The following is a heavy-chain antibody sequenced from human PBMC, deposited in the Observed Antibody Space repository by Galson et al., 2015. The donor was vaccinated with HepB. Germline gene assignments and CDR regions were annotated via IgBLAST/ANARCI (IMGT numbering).Heavy chain of an antibody. J-gene: IGHJ5*02. D-gene: IGHD4-11*01. V-gene: IGHV5-10-1*01. CDR1: GYSFTSYW. Sequence: QSGAEVKKPGESLRISCKGSGYSFTSYWISWVRQMPGKGLEWMGRIDPSDSYTNYSPSFQGHVTISADKSISTAYLQWSSLKASDTAMYYCARLPSTVTWATDWFDPWGQGTLVTVSS. CDR2: IDPSDSYT. CDR3: ARLPSTVTWATDWFDP.